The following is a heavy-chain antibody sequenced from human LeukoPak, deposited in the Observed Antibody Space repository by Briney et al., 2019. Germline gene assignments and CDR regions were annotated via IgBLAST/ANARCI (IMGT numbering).Heavy chain of an antibody. J-gene: IGHJ4*02. CDR1: GFTFSQFG. CDR3: AKARIIGVGWAQFDS. D-gene: IGHD2-21*01. V-gene: IGHV3-23*01. CDR2: FDGNAHGT. Sequence: GGSLRLSCATSGFTFSQFGMTWVRQPPGKGLEWVASFDGNAHGTYFADSVKGRCTISSDNSKNTVYLQMNSLRADDTAIYYCAKARIIGVGWAQFDSWGQGSLVTVSS.